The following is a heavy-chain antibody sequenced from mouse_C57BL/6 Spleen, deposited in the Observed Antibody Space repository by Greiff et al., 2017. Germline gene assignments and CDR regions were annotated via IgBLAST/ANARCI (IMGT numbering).Heavy chain of an antibody. J-gene: IGHJ2*01. CDR3: ARTDYYGSSYVGNYCDY. CDR1: GYTFTSYW. V-gene: IGHV1-52*01. Sequence: VQLQQPGAELVRPGSSVKLSCKASGYTFTSYWMHWVKQRPIQGLEWIGNIDPSDSETHYNQKFKDKATLTVDKSSSTAYMQLSILTSEDSAVYYCARTDYYGSSYVGNYCDYWGQGTTLTVSS. D-gene: IGHD1-1*01. CDR2: IDPSDSET.